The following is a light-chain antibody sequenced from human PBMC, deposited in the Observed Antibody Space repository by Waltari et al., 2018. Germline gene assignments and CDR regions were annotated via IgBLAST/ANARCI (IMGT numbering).Light chain of an antibody. CDR2: ENK. V-gene: IGLV1-51*02. J-gene: IGLJ2*01. CDR3: GTWDSSLSVVV. Sequence: QPVLTQPPSVSAAPGQKVTISCSGSSSNVGDNYVAWYQHPPGTAPRLIIYENKSRPSGIPDQFSGPKSGTSATLAITGLQTGDEADYYCGTWDSSLSVVVFGGGTKVTVL. CDR1: SSNVGDNY.